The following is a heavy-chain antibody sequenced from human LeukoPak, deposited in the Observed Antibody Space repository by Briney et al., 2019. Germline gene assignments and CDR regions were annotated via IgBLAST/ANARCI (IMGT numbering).Heavy chain of an antibody. J-gene: IGHJ4*02. V-gene: IGHV3-23*01. CDR3: AKGSYYDSSGSFYFDY. D-gene: IGHD3-22*01. CDR1: GFTFSSYA. CDR2: ISGSGDNT. Sequence: GGSLRLSCAASGFTFSSYAMSWVRQAPGKGLEWVSGISGSGDNTYYADSVKGRFTISRDNSKNTLYVQVNSLGTEDTAAYYCAKGSYYDSSGSFYFDYWGQGTLDTVS.